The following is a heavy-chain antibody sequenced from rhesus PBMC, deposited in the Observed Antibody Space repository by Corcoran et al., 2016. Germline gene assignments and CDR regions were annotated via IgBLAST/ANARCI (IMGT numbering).Heavy chain of an antibody. J-gene: IGHJ4*01. CDR1: GGSVSSSNC. V-gene: IGHV4-65*01. D-gene: IGHD1-26*01. CDR3: AYGDWNFHFDY. CDR2: ISGSSGST. Sequence: QVQLQESGPGLVKPSETLSLTCAVSGGSVSSSNCWSWIRHPPGKGLAWIGYISGSSGSTYYNPSRKSRVTISTDTSKNQFSLKLSSVTAADTAVYYCAYGDWNFHFDYWGQGVLVTVSS.